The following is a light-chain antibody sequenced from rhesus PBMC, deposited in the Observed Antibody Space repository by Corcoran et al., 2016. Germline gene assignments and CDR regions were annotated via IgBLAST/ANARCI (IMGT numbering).Light chain of an antibody. CDR2: AAS. V-gene: IGKV1-19*01. CDR1: QGISSW. CDR3: QHHDTYPFS. Sequence: DIQMTQSPSSLSASVGDRVTITCQASQGISSWLAWYQQKPGKAPNLLIYAASSLQSGVPSRLSGSGSGTDFTFTISSLQSEDFATYYCQHHDTYPFSFGLGTKVEIK. J-gene: IGKJ2*01.